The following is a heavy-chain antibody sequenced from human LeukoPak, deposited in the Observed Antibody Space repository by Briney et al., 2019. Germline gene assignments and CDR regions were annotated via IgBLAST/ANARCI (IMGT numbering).Heavy chain of an antibody. J-gene: IGHJ6*02. D-gene: IGHD6-13*01. CDR2: IRSKANSYAT. V-gene: IGHV3-73*01. CDR3: TRAGIAAAGRPYYGMDV. Sequence: GGSLRLSCAASGFTFSGSAMHWVRQASGKGLEWVGRIRSKANSYATAYAASVKRSFTTSRDDSKNTAYMQMNSLKTEDTAVYYCTRAGIAAAGRPYYGMDVWGQGTTVTVSS. CDR1: GFTFSGSA.